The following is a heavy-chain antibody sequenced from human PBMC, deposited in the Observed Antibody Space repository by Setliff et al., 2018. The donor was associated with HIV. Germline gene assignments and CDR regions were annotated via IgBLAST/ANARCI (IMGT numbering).Heavy chain of an antibody. CDR3: AKGSYSSGRYDNYLDY. D-gene: IGHD3-22*01. CDR1: GLTFSSHW. J-gene: IGHJ4*02. Sequence: GGSLRLSCAASGLTFSSHWMHWVRQAPGKGLVWASYIDNDASHTIHADSVKGRFTISRDNAKNTVYLQMNSLRVEDTAVYYCAKGSYSSGRYDNYLDYWGQGALVTVSS. V-gene: IGHV3-74*01. CDR2: IDNDASHT.